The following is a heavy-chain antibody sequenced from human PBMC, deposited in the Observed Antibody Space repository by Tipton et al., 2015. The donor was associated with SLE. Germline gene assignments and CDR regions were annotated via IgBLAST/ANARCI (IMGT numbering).Heavy chain of an antibody. D-gene: IGHD6-13*01. CDR3: ARGPGIAAPMDV. Sequence: TLSLTCIVSGYSISSGYYWGWIRQPPGKGLEWIGSIYHSGSTYYNPLLKSRVTISVDTSKNQFSLKLSSVTAADTAVYYCARGPGIAAPMDVWGKGTTVTVSS. V-gene: IGHV4-38-2*02. CDR1: GYSISSGYY. J-gene: IGHJ6*03. CDR2: IYHSGST.